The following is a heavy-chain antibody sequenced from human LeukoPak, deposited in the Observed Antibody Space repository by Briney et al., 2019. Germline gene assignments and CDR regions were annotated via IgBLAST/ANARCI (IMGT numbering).Heavy chain of an antibody. D-gene: IGHD3-10*01. CDR2: IYYSGST. J-gene: IGHJ5*02. V-gene: IGHV4-39*07. CDR3: ARYYSWLNWFDP. Sequence: KTSETLSLTCTVSGVSISSSNYYWGWIRQPPGKGLEWIGSIYYSGSTYYNPSLKSRVTISVDTSKNQFSLKLSSVTAADTAVYYCARYYSWLNWFDPWGQGTLVTVSS. CDR1: GVSISSSNYY.